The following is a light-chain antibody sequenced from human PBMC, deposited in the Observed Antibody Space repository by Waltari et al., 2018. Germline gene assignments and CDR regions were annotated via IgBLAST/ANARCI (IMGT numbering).Light chain of an antibody. V-gene: IGLV2-8*01. CDR3: SSYGGSNNLV. Sequence: QSALTQPPSASGSPGQSVTISCTGTSSDVGGYNYVSWYQQYPGKAPKVMIYEVSKRPCGVPDGFSGSKSGNTASRAVSGVQAEDEADYYCSSYGGSNNLVFGGGTKLTVL. CDR1: SSDVGGYNY. J-gene: IGLJ3*02. CDR2: EVS.